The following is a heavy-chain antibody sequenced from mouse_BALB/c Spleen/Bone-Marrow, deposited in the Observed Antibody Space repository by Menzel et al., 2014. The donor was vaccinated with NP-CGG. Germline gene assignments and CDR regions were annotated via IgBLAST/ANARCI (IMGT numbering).Heavy chain of an antibody. D-gene: IGHD1-2*01. CDR3: ARRSAATYYFDY. J-gene: IGHJ2*01. CDR1: GFTFSSYT. V-gene: IGHV5-12-2*01. CDR2: ISNGGGST. Sequence: EVKLVESGGGLVQPGGSLKLSCAASGFTFSSYTMSWVRQTPEKRLEWVAYISNGGGSTYYPDTVKGRFTISRDNAKNTLYLQMSSLKSEDTAMYYCARRSAATYYFDYWGQGTTPTVSS.